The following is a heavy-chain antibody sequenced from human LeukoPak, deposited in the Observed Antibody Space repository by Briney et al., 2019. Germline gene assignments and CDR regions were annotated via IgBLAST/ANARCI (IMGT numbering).Heavy chain of an antibody. CDR1: GASVSSGSYY. Sequence: QTSETLSLTCTVSGASVSSGSYYWSWIRQPPGKGLEWIGYIYYSGSTNYNPSLKSRVTISVDTSKNQFSLKLSSVTAADTAVYYCARGSRGYSYGWGQGTLVTVSS. CDR2: IYYSGST. CDR3: ARGSRGYSYG. J-gene: IGHJ4*02. V-gene: IGHV4-61*01. D-gene: IGHD5-18*01.